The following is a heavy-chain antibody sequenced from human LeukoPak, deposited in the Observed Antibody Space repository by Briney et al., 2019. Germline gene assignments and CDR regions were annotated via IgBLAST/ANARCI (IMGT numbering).Heavy chain of an antibody. D-gene: IGHD4-17*01. J-gene: IGHJ4*02. V-gene: IGHV3-30*18. Sequence: PGGSLRLSCAASGFTFSSFGMHWVRQAPGKGLEWVAIISNDGSETYYGDSVKGRFTISRDNSKNMLYLQMNSLRAEDTAVYYCAKSWDTVTRGRTYFDYWGQGTLVTASS. CDR3: AKSWDTVTRGRTYFDY. CDR1: GFTFSSFG. CDR2: ISNDGSET.